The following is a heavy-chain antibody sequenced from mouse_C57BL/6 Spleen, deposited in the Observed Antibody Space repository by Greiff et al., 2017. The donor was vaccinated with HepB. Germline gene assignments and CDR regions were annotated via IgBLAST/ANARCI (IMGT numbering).Heavy chain of an antibody. CDR3: ARGGPPYYFDY. Sequence: EVQLQQSGPELVKPGASVKISCKASGYSFTGYYMNWVKQSPEKSLEWIGEINHSTGGTTYNQKFKAKATLTVYKSSRTAYMQLKSLTSEDSAVYYCARGGPPYYFDYWGQGTTLTVSS. V-gene: IGHV1-42*01. CDR2: INHSTGGT. CDR1: GYSFTGYY. J-gene: IGHJ2*01.